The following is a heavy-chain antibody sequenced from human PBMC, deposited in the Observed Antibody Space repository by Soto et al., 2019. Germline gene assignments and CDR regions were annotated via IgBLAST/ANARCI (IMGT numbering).Heavy chain of an antibody. CDR1: GYTFTNND. V-gene: IGHV1-8*01. Sequence: QVQLVQSGAEVKKPGASVKVSCKASGYTFTNNDVSWVRQATGQGLEWMGWMNPGSGDTGYAQKFQGRVTMTTDISTATAYMELSSLTSEDTAIYYCARMASFGSLNWFDPWGQGTLVTVSS. D-gene: IGHD3-10*01. J-gene: IGHJ5*02. CDR3: ARMASFGSLNWFDP. CDR2: MNPGSGDT.